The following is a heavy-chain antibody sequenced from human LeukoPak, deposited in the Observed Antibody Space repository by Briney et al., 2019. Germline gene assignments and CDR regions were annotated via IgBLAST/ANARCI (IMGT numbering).Heavy chain of an antibody. J-gene: IGHJ4*02. D-gene: IGHD6-19*01. CDR1: GFTFSSYA. Sequence: GSLRLSCAASGFTFSSYAMHWVRQAPGKGLEWVAVISYDGSNKYYADSVKGRFTISRDNSKNTLYLQMNSLRAEDTAVYYCASGSSGYSSGRIGGYFDYWGQGTLVTVSS. CDR3: ASGSSGYSSGRIGGYFDY. CDR2: ISYDGSNK. V-gene: IGHV3-30-3*01.